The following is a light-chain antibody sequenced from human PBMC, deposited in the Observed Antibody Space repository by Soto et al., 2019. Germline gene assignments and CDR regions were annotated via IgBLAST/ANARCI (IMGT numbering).Light chain of an antibody. J-gene: IGKJ1*01. Sequence: IQLTQCPATLAANPGERATRSCRACQSVSSNLAWYQQKPGQTPRLLMYGASTRATGIPARFSASGSGTDFTLTITILEPEDFAVYYCQQYSSSRTFGQGTEVAIK. CDR2: GAS. CDR1: QSVSSN. CDR3: QQYSSSRT. V-gene: IGKV3-20*01.